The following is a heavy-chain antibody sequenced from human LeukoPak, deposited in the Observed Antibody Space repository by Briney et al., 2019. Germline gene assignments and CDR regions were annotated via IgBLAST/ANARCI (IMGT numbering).Heavy chain of an antibody. D-gene: IGHD1-26*01. J-gene: IGHJ4*02. V-gene: IGHV3-48*01. CDR2: ISSSSSTI. Sequence: PGGSLRLSCAASGFTFSSYSMNWVRQAPGKGLEWVSYISSSSSTIYYADSVKGRFTISRDNAKNSLYLQMNSLRAEDTAVYYCARGSGSYGYWGQGTLVTVCS. CDR3: ARGSGSYGY. CDR1: GFTFSSYS.